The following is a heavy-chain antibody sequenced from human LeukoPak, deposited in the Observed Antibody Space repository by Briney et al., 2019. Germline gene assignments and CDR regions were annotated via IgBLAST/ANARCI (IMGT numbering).Heavy chain of an antibody. J-gene: IGHJ6*03. V-gene: IGHV1-46*01. D-gene: IGHD4-23*01. CDR2: INPSGGGT. CDR3: ARDRRWQPYYMDV. CDR1: GYTFTSYY. Sequence: ASVKVSCKASGYTFTSYYMHWVRQAPGQGLEWMGLINPSGGGTIYAQKFQGRVAMTRDMSTSTVYMELSSLRSDDTAVYYCARDRRWQPYYMDVWGKGTTVTISS.